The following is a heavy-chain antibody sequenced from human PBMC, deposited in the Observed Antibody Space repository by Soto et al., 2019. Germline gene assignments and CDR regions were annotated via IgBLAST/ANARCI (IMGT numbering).Heavy chain of an antibody. CDR3: ARGLAADGA. J-gene: IGHJ5*02. D-gene: IGHD6-13*01. V-gene: IGHV1-3*01. Sequence: QVQLVQSGAEVKKPGASVKVSCTASGYTFTHYAIHWVRHAPGQRLEWMGFINAGSGNTKYSQTFQGRLTFTKDTSASTAYMDLSSLRYEDTAIYYCARGLAADGAWGQGTLVTDSS. CDR2: INAGSGNT. CDR1: GYTFTHYA.